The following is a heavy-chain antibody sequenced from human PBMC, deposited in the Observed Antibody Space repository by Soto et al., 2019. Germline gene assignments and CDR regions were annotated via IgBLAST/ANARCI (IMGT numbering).Heavy chain of an antibody. D-gene: IGHD2-15*01. J-gene: IGHJ6*02. Sequence: SETLSLTCAVYGGSFSGYYWSWIRQPPGKGLEWIGEINHSGSTKYNPSLKSRVTISVDTSKNQFSLKLSSVTAADTAVYYCARAASPRYCSGGSCYNSYGMDVWGQGTMVTVSS. V-gene: IGHV4-34*01. CDR1: GGSFSGYY. CDR2: INHSGST. CDR3: ARAASPRYCSGGSCYNSYGMDV.